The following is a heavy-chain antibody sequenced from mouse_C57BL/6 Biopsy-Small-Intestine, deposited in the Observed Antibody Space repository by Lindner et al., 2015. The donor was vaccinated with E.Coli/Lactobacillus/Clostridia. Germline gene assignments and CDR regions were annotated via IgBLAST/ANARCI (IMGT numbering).Heavy chain of an antibody. CDR2: VNVNDGTT. D-gene: IGHD1-1*01. Sequence: SVKVSCKASGYTFTRQYIHWVRQAPGQGLEWMGFVNVNDGTTSTAQKFRGRVTFTRDTSISTAYMDLSRLTSDDTATYFCAREGLGTYYWKSCDDWGQGTLVTVS. J-gene: IGHJ3*01. CDR3: AREGLGTYYWKSCDD. CDR1: GYTFTRQY. V-gene: IGHV1S12*01.